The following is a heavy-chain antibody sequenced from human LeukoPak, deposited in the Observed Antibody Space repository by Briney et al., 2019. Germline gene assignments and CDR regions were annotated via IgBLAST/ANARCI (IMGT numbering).Heavy chain of an antibody. CDR3: ARHLRTYHAFDI. D-gene: IGHD3-10*01. J-gene: IGHJ3*02. Sequence: SETLSLTCTVSGYSISSGYYWGWIRQPPGKGLEWIGSIYYSGSTYYNPSLKSRVTISVDTSKNQFSLKLSSVTAADTAVYYCARHLRTYHAFDIWGQGTMVTVSS. CDR2: IYYSGST. V-gene: IGHV4-38-2*02. CDR1: GYSISSGYY.